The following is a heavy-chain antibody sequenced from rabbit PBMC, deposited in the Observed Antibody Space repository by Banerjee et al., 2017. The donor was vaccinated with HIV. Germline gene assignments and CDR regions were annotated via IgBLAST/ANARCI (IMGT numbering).Heavy chain of an antibody. CDR2: IYTGSGST. D-gene: IGHD1-1*01. Sequence: QEQLVESGGGLVQPGGSLKLSCKASGFDFSSYGVSWVRQAPGKGLEWIGYIYTGSGSTYYASWAKGRFTISKTSSTTVTLQMTSLTAADTATYFCARGASRADLWGPGTLVTVS. CDR1: GFDFSSYG. CDR3: ARGASRADL. V-gene: IGHV1S45*01. J-gene: IGHJ4*01.